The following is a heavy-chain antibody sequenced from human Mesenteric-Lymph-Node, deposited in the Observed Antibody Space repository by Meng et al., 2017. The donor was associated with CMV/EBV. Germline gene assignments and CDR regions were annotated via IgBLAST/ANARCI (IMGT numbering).Heavy chain of an antibody. CDR3: AGQRRGYCSGGSCYYFDD. Sequence: INNNNGWSWVRQPPGKGLEWIGEIYHSGSTNYNPSLKSRVTISVDKSKNQFSLKLSSVTAADTAVYYCAGQRRGYCSGGSCYYFDDWGQGTLVTVSS. V-gene: IGHV4-4*02. CDR1: INNNNG. CDR2: IYHSGST. J-gene: IGHJ4*02. D-gene: IGHD2-15*01.